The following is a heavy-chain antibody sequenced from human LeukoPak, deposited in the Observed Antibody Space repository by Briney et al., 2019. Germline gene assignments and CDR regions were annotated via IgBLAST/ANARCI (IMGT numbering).Heavy chain of an antibody. J-gene: IGHJ4*02. Sequence: PSETLSLTCTVSGGSISTYYWSWIRQPPGKGLEWIVYMRYSGSTNYNPSFKSRATASVDMSKNQLSLKLSSVTAADTAVYYCASIAVRNNYFEYWGQGTLVTVSS. V-gene: IGHV4-59*01. CDR2: MRYSGST. CDR1: GGSISTYY. CDR3: ASIAVRNNYFEY. D-gene: IGHD6-19*01.